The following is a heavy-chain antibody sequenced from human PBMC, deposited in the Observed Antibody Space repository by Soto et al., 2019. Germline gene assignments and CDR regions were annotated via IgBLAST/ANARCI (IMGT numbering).Heavy chain of an antibody. CDR3: ARDKRDLRFLEWSYYFDY. J-gene: IGHJ4*02. CDR2: ISYDGSNK. V-gene: IGHV3-30-3*01. Sequence: QVQLVESGGGVVQPGRSLRLSCAASGFTFSSCAMHWVRQAPGKGLEWVAVISYDGSNKYYADSVKGRFTVSRDNSKNSLYLQGNSLRAEDTAVYYCARDKRDLRFLEWSYYFDYWGQGTLVTVSS. D-gene: IGHD3-3*01. CDR1: GFTFSSCA.